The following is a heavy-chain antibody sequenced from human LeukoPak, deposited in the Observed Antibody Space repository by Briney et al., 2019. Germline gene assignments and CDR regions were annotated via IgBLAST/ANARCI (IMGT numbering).Heavy chain of an antibody. D-gene: IGHD4-17*01. Sequence: TGRSLRLSCAASGFTFSSYGMHWVRQAPGKGLEWVAVISYDGSNKYYADSVKGRFTISRDNSKDTLYLQMNSLGAEDTAVYYCAKDQGDYGVNFQHWGQGTLVTVSS. J-gene: IGHJ1*01. V-gene: IGHV3-30*18. CDR3: AKDQGDYGVNFQH. CDR1: GFTFSSYG. CDR2: ISYDGSNK.